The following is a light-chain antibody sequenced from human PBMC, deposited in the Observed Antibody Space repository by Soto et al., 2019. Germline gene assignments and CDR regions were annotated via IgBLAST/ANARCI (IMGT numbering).Light chain of an antibody. CDR1: QSISSW. J-gene: IGKJ1*01. Sequence: DIQLNQSPYTLSASVGDRVTLTCRASQSISSWLAWHQQKPGKAPKFLIYKASILESGVPSRFSGTGSGTEFTLTISSLQPDDFATYYCQQYHSYWTFGQGTKVDIK. V-gene: IGKV1-5*03. CDR2: KAS. CDR3: QQYHSYWT.